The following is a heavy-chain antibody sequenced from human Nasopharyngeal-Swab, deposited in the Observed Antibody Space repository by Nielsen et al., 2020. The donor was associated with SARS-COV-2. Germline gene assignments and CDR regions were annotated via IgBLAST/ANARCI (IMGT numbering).Heavy chain of an antibody. V-gene: IGHV1-69*13. CDR3: ARLPGIAAAGRERYYYYMDV. CDR1: GGTFSCYA. Sequence: SVKVSCKASGGTFSCYAISWVRQAPGQGLEWMGGIIPIFGTANYAQKFQGRVTITADESTSTAYMELSSLRSEDTAVYYCARLPGIAAAGRERYYYYMDVWGQRDHGHRLL. J-gene: IGHJ6*03. D-gene: IGHD6-13*01. CDR2: IIPIFGTA.